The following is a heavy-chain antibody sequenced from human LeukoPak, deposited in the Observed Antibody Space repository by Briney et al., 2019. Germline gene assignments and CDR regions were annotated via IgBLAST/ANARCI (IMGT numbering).Heavy chain of an antibody. D-gene: IGHD4-17*01. J-gene: IGHJ4*02. CDR3: AKAHGDSSYDY. CDR2: ISYDGSNK. CDR1: GFTFSSYG. V-gene: IGHV3-30*18. Sequence: GGSLRLSCAASGFTFSSYGMHWVRQAPGKGLEWVAVISYDGSNKYYADSVKGRSTISRDNSKNTLYLQMNSLRAEDTAVYYCAKAHGDSSYDYWGQGTLVTVSS.